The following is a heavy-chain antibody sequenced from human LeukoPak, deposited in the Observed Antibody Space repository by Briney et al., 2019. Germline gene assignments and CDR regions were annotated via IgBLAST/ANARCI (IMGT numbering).Heavy chain of an antibody. CDR1: GFTFSRFF. CDR2: ISANGGST. Sequence: GGSLRLSCSASGFTFSRFFMHWARQAPGKGLEYVSGISANGGSTYYADPVKGRFTISRDNSKNTVSLKMSSLRAEDTAVYYCVKEDSYWYDSSGSPTWGQGTTVTVSS. D-gene: IGHD3-22*01. CDR3: VKEDSYWYDSSGSPT. V-gene: IGHV3-64D*06. J-gene: IGHJ3*01.